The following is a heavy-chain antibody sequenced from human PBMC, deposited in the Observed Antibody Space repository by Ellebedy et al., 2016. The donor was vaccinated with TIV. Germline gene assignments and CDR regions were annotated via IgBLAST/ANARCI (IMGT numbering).Heavy chain of an antibody. CDR2: ISVYNGNT. J-gene: IGHJ4*02. CDR3: ARDNAKMRGIYPD. CDR1: GYTFTNYG. Sequence: AASVKVSCKASGYTFTNYGISWVRQAPGQGLEWMGWISVYNGNTNYAQKLQGRVTMTTETSTNTAYMELRSLRSDDTAVYYCARDNAKMRGIYPDWGQGTLVTVSS. D-gene: IGHD2-21*01. V-gene: IGHV1-18*01.